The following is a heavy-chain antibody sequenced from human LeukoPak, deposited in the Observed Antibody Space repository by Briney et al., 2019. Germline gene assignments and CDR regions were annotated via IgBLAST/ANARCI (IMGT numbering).Heavy chain of an antibody. J-gene: IGHJ4*02. D-gene: IGHD5-24*01. CDR2: ISAYNGNT. V-gene: IGHV1-18*01. CDR3: ARGAQRWLQFPLDY. Sequence: GASVRVSCKASGYTFNSYCISWVRQAPGQGLEWMGWISAYNGNTNYAQKLQGRVTMTTDTSTSTAYMELRSLRSDDTAVYYCARGAQRWLQFPLDYWGLGTLVTVSS. CDR1: GYTFNSYC.